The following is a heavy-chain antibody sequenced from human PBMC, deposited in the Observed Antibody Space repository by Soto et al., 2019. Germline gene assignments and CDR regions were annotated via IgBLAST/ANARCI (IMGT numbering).Heavy chain of an antibody. CDR2: INPSGGST. V-gene: IGHV1-46*01. Sequence: ASVKVSCKASGYTFTSYYMHWVRQAPGQGLEWMGIINPSGGSTSYAQKFQGWVTMTRDTSISTAYMELSRLRSDDTAVYYCARAPVSGYYDSSGYFDYWGQGTLVTVSS. D-gene: IGHD3-22*01. CDR1: GYTFTSYY. J-gene: IGHJ4*02. CDR3: ARAPVSGYYDSSGYFDY.